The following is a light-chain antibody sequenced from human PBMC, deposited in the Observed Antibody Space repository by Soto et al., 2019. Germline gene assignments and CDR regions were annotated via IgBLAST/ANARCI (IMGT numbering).Light chain of an antibody. Sequence: QSVLTQPASVSGSPGQSITISCTGTSSDVGTYDLVSWYQHHPGAAPKLMIYEATRRPSGISNRFSGSKSGSTASLTISGLQAEDEADYYCCSFAGSNSWVFGGGTQLTVL. J-gene: IGLJ3*02. V-gene: IGLV2-23*01. CDR2: EAT. CDR1: SSDVGTYDL. CDR3: CSFAGSNSWV.